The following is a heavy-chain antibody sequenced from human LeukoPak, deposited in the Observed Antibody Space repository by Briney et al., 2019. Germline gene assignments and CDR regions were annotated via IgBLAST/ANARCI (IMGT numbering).Heavy chain of an antibody. Sequence: GGSLRLSCAATGFSFSSSWMSWVRQAPGKGLEWVANINEDGCAKYYVDSVKGRFTISRDNAKRSLDLQVNTLIDEDTAVYYCTRSRRNGNDYWGQGALVSVSS. CDR1: GFSFSSSW. CDR3: TRSRRNGNDY. CDR2: INEDGCAK. D-gene: IGHD5-24*01. V-gene: IGHV3-7*01. J-gene: IGHJ4*02.